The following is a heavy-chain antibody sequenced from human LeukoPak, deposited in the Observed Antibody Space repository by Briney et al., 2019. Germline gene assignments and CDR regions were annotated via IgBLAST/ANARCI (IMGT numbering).Heavy chain of an antibody. Sequence: ASVKVSCKASGYTFTGYYMHWVRQAPGQGLEWMGIINPSGGSTSYAQKFQGRVTMTRDMSTSTVYMELSSLRSEDTAVYYCARDLSSYYFDYWGQGTLVTVSS. V-gene: IGHV1-46*01. CDR1: GYTFTGYY. CDR3: ARDLSSYYFDY. D-gene: IGHD6-6*01. J-gene: IGHJ4*02. CDR2: INPSGGST.